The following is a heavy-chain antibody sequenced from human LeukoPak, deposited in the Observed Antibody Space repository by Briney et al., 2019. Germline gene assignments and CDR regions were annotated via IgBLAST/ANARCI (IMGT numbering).Heavy chain of an antibody. CDR3: ASPGADVLRFLEWLPPFDY. Sequence: GGSLRLSCVASGFIFSSYSMNWVRQAPGKGLEWVSYISSSSSTIYYADSVKGRFTISRDNAKNSLYLQMNSLRAEDTAVYYCASPGADVLRFLEWLPPFDYWGQGTLVTVSS. D-gene: IGHD3-3*01. V-gene: IGHV3-48*01. J-gene: IGHJ4*02. CDR2: ISSSSSTI. CDR1: GFIFSSYS.